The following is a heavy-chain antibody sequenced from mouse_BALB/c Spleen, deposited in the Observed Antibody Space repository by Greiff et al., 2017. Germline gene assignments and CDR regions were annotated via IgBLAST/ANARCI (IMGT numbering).Heavy chain of an antibody. CDR3: ARWGGFDV. CDR1: GYTFTSYT. J-gene: IGHJ1*01. Sequence: VKLVESGAELARPGASVKMSCKASGYTFTSYTMHWVKQRPGQGLEWIGYINPSSGYTNYNQKFKDKATLTADKSSSTAYMQLSSLTSEDSAVYYCARWGGFDVWGAGTTVTVSS. CDR2: INPSSGYT. V-gene: IGHV1-4*01.